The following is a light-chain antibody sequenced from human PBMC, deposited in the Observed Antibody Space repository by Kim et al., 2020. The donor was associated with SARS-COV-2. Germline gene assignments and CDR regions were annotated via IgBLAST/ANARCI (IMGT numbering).Light chain of an antibody. CDR1: QDISNY. V-gene: IGKV1-33*01. J-gene: IGKJ4*01. CDR2: DAS. Sequence: DIQMTQSPSSLSASVGDRVTITCQASQDISNYLNWYQQKPGKAPKLLIYDASNLETGVPSRFSGSGSGTDFTFTISSLQPEDIATYYSPGLTFGGGTKVDIK. CDR3: PGLT.